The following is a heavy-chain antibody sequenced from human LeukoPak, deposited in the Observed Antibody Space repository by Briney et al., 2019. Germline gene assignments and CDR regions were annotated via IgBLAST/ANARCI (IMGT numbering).Heavy chain of an antibody. Sequence: GGSLRLSCAASGFTFSSYAMSWVRQAPGKGLEWVSAISGSGGSTYYADSVKGRITISRDNSKNTLYLQMNSLRAEDTAVYYCAKAITLRGYSYGSFVYWGQGTLVTVSS. CDR1: GFTFSSYA. CDR3: AKAITLRGYSYGSFVY. J-gene: IGHJ4*02. CDR2: ISGSGGST. V-gene: IGHV3-23*01. D-gene: IGHD5-18*01.